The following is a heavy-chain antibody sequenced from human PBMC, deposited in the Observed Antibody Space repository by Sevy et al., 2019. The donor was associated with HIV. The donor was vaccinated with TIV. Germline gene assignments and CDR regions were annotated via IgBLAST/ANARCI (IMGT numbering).Heavy chain of an antibody. CDR1: GFPFSSYA. J-gene: IGHJ4*02. CDR3: VKDQGWDLLGYFDY. Sequence: LSLTCAASGFPFSSYAMSCVRQAPGKGLEWVSVINGGGGGTYYAASVKGRFTISRDNSKNTLFLQMISLRAEDTAVYYCVKDQGWDLLGYFDYWGQGTLVTVSS. V-gene: IGHV3-23*01. CDR2: INGGGGGT. D-gene: IGHD1-26*01.